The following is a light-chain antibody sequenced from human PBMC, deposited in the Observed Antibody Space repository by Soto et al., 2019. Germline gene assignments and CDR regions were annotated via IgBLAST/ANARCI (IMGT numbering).Light chain of an antibody. J-gene: IGKJ4*01. V-gene: IGKV3-15*01. CDR3: QQYNNWPLT. CDR1: QSVSSN. CDR2: GAS. Sequence: EIVMTQSTATLSVSPGERATLSCRASQSVSSNLAWYQQKPGQAPRLLIYGASTRATGIPARFSGSGSGTDFTLTISSLQSADFAVYYCQQYNNWPLTFGGGTKVEIK.